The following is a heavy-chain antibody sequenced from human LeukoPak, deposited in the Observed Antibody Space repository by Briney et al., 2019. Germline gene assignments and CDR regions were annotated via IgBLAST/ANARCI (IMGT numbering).Heavy chain of an antibody. CDR1: GFTFSGYA. CDR2: ISGDTGST. CDR3: AKDYFVVVVAVDY. J-gene: IGHJ4*02. D-gene: IGHD2-15*01. Sequence: GGSLRLSCAASGFTFSGYAMSWLRQAPGKGLEFVSAISGDTGSTFYADSVKGRFTISRDNSKNTLYLQMNSLRAEDTAVYYCAKDYFVVVVAVDYWGQGTLVTVSS. V-gene: IGHV3-23*01.